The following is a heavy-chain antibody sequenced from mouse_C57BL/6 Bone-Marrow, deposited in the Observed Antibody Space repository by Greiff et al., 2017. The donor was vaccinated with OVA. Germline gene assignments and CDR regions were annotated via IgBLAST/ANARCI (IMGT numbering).Heavy chain of an antibody. CDR1: GFSLTSYG. V-gene: IGHV2-5*01. D-gene: IGHD3-2*02. J-gene: IGHJ2*01. CDR2: IWRGGST. CDR3: AKNGDSSGYPYYFDY. Sequence: VKLMESGPGLVQPSQSLSITCTVSGFSLTSYGVHWVRQSPGKGLEWLGVIWRGGSTDYNAAFMSRLSITKDNSKSQVFFKMNSLQADDTAIYYCAKNGDSSGYPYYFDYWGQGTTLTVSS.